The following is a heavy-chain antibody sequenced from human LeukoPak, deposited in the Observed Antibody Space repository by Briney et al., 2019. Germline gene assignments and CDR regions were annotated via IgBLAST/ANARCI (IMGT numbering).Heavy chain of an antibody. CDR1: GFTFSSYS. CDR2: ISSGSSYI. J-gene: IGHJ4*02. D-gene: IGHD6-19*01. Sequence: PGGSLRLSCAASGFTFSSYSLNWVRQAPGKGLEWVSSISSGSSYIYYADSVKGRFTISRDNAKNSLFLQMNSLRAEDTAVYYCARGAVAGADFDYWGQGTLVTVSS. CDR3: ARGAVAGADFDY. V-gene: IGHV3-21*01.